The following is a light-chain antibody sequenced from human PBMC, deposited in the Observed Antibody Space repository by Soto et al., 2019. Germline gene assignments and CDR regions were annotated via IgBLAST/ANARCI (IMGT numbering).Light chain of an antibody. J-gene: IGKJ4*01. V-gene: IGKV2-28*01. CDR1: QSLLHSSGHNC. Sequence: DIVMTQSPLSLPVTPGEPASISCRSSQSLLHSSGHNCLDWYLQKPGQSPQLLIYFGSNRASGVPDRFSGRGSGTDFTLKISRVEAEDVGLYYCMQTLQTPLTFGGGTKVEIK. CDR3: MQTLQTPLT. CDR2: FGS.